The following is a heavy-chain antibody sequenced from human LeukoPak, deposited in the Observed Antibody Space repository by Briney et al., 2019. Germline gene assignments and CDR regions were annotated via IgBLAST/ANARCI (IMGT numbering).Heavy chain of an antibody. CDR1: GFTFSDYY. Sequence: GGSLRLSCAASGFTFSDYYMSWLRQAPGKGLEWVSYISSSGSTIYYADSVKGRFTISRDNAKNSLYLQMNSLRAEDTAVYYCARGAESFSSSWYYFDYWGQGTLVTVSS. V-gene: IGHV3-11*01. CDR2: ISSSGSTI. J-gene: IGHJ4*02. CDR3: ARGAESFSSSWYYFDY. D-gene: IGHD6-13*01.